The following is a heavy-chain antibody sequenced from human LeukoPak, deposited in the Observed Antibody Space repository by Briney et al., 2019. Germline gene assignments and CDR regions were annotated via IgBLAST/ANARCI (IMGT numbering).Heavy chain of an antibody. V-gene: IGHV3-23*01. J-gene: IGHJ3*02. CDR2: ISGSGGST. Sequence: AGGSLRLSCAASGFTFSSYAMSWVRQAPGKGLEWVSAISGSGGSTYYADSVKGRFTISRDNSKNTLYLQMNSLRAEDTAVYYCAKSHGWTNAFDIWGQGTMVTVSS. CDR1: GFTFSSYA. D-gene: IGHD3-10*01. CDR3: AKSHGWTNAFDI.